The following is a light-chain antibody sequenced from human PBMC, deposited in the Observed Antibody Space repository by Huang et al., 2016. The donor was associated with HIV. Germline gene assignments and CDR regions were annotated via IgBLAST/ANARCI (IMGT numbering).Light chain of an antibody. CDR1: QNVSASY. J-gene: IGKJ4*01. Sequence: EIVLTQSPGTLSLSPGERATLFCRASQNVSASYLAWYQQKTGQAPRLLIYGASSRATGIPDRFTGSGAGAEFSLAISRLEPEDFAVYYCQQYDNSPPLTFGGGTKVEMK. CDR2: GAS. CDR3: QQYDNSPPLT. V-gene: IGKV3-20*01.